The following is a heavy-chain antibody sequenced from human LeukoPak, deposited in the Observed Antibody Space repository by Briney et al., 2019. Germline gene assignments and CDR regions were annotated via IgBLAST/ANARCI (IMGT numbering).Heavy chain of an antibody. V-gene: IGHV1-18*01. D-gene: IGHD6-13*01. CDR2: ISAYNGNT. CDR3: ARDRKVSSSSWKYYYGMDV. J-gene: IGHJ6*02. Sequence: ASVTVSCTASGYTFTSYGISWVRQAPGQGLEWMGWISAYNGNTNYAQKLQGRVTMTTDTSTSTAYMELRSLRSDDTAVYYCARDRKVSSSSWKYYYGMDVWGQGTTVTVSS. CDR1: GYTFTSYG.